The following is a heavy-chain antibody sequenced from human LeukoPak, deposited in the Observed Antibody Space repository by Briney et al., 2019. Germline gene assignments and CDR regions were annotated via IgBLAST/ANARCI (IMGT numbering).Heavy chain of an antibody. J-gene: IGHJ2*01. D-gene: IGHD2-21*02. CDR3: ARRVTAQWYFDL. Sequence: GGSLRLSCAASGFTFSSYWMSWVRQAPGKGLEWVANIKQDGSEKYYVDSVKGRFTFSRDNAKNSLYLQMTSLRADDTAVYYCARRVTAQWYFDLWGRGTLVTVSS. CDR2: IKQDGSEK. V-gene: IGHV3-7*01. CDR1: GFTFSSYW.